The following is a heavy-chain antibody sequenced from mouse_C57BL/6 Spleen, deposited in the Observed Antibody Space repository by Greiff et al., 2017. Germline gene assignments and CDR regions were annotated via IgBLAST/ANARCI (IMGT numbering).Heavy chain of an antibody. D-gene: IGHD3-2*02. J-gene: IGHJ3*01. Sequence: QVQLKQPGAELVRPGSSVKLSCKASGYTFTSYWMHWVKQRPIQGLEWIGNIDTSDSETHYNQKFKDKATLTVDKSSSTAYMQLSSLTSEDYAVYDCARWAQAFAYWGQGTLVTVSA. CDR2: IDTSDSET. CDR3: ARWAQAFAY. CDR1: GYTFTSYW. V-gene: IGHV1-52*01.